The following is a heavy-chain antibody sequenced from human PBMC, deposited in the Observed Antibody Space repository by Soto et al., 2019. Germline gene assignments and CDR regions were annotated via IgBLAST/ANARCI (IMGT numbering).Heavy chain of an antibody. D-gene: IGHD1-26*01. J-gene: IGHJ4*02. CDR3: ARELGDGWELGVESFDY. CDR2: ISYDGSNK. CDR1: GFTFSSYA. Sequence: QVQLVESGGGVVQPGRSLRLSCAASGFTFSSYAMHWVREDPGKGLELVAVISYDGSNKYYADSVKGRFTISRDNSKNTLYVQMNSLRVEDTAVYYCARELGDGWELGVESFDYCGQGTLVPVSS. V-gene: IGHV3-30-3*01.